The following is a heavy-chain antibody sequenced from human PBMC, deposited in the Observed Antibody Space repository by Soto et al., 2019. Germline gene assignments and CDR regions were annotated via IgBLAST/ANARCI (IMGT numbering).Heavy chain of an antibody. V-gene: IGHV6-1*01. CDR2: TYYRSKWYN. Sequence: QSPSRGLEWLGRTYYRSKWYNDYAVSVKSRITINPDTSKNQFSLQLNSVTPEDTAVYYCARAFVGGLRYTDFDYWGQGTLVTVSS. J-gene: IGHJ4*02. D-gene: IGHD4-17*01. CDR3: ARAFVGGLRYTDFDY.